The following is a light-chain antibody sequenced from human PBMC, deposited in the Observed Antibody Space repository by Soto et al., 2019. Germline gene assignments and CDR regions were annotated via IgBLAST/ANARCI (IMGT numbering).Light chain of an antibody. V-gene: IGKV3-20*01. CDR1: QGIGST. Sequence: EIVMTQSPATLSVSPGEGATLSCRASQGIGSTLAWYQQKPGQTPRLLIYDTSSRATGIPDKFSGSGSATDFTLTISRLEPDDFAVYYCQRYGGPSWTFGQGTRVEIK. J-gene: IGKJ1*01. CDR2: DTS. CDR3: QRYGGPSWT.